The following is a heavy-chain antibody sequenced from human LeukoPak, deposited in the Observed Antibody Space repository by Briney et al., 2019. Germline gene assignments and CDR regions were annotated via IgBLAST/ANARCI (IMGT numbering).Heavy chain of an antibody. CDR1: GFTFDDYA. V-gene: IGHV3-9*03. CDR3: AKAAGGYSYGSGLRSYYYYMDV. D-gene: IGHD5-18*01. Sequence: PGGSLRLSCAASGFTFDDYAMHWVRQAPGKGLEWVSGISWNSGSIGYADSVKGRFTISRDNARNSLYLQMNSLRAEDMALYYCAKAAGGYSYGSGLRSYYYYMDVWGKGTTVTVSS. CDR2: ISWNSGSI. J-gene: IGHJ6*03.